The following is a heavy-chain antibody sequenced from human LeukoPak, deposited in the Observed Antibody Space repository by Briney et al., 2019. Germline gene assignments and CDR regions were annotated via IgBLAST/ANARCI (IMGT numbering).Heavy chain of an antibody. D-gene: IGHD5-12*01. CDR1: GYIFTNYW. V-gene: IGHV5-51*01. CDR3: ARRQYSGYDFDF. J-gene: IGHJ4*02. CDR2: IYPRDSDT. Sequence: GESLKISCKASGYIFTNYWIGWVRQIPGKGLEWMEIIYPRDSDTRYSPSFQGQVTVSADKSISTAYLQWNTLEASDTAMYYCARRQYSGYDFDFWGQGTLVTVSS.